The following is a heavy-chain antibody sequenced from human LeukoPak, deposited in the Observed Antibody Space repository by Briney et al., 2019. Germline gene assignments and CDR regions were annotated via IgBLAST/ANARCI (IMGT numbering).Heavy chain of an antibody. V-gene: IGHV3-7*01. D-gene: IGHD6-19*01. J-gene: IGHJ4*02. CDR3: ARGLSVAVPGVFDY. Sequence: GGSLRLSCAASGFSFSSYWMNWVRQAPGKGLEWVANINADGRGKYYVDSVKGRFTISRDNAKNSLYLQMISLRAEDTAVYYCARGLSVAVPGVFDYWGQGTLVTVSS. CDR1: GFSFSSYW. CDR2: INADGRGK.